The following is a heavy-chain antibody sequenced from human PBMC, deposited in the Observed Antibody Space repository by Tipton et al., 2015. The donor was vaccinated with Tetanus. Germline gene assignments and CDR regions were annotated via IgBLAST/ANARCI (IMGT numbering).Heavy chain of an antibody. CDR3: STEGCYYGSESYYNPGY. CDR2: IKSKTDGGTT. CDR1: GFAFSNAW. Sequence: QLVQSGGGLVKPGGSVRLSCAASGFAFSNAWMSWVRQAPGKGLEWVGRIKSKTDGGTTDYAAPVKGRFTIARDDSKNTLYLQMNSLKTEDTAVYYCSTEGCYYGSESYYNPGYWGQGALATVSS. J-gene: IGHJ4*02. D-gene: IGHD3-10*01. V-gene: IGHV3-15*01.